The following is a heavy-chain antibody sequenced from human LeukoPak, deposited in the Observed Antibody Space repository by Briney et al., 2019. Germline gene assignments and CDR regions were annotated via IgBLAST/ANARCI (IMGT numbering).Heavy chain of an antibody. V-gene: IGHV1-2*02. J-gene: IGHJ4*02. D-gene: IGHD6-19*01. CDR3: ARDLNRFGVYSSDFRNYDF. CDR1: GYTFTGYY. CDR2: INPNSGGT. Sequence: ASVKLSFKASGYTFTGYYMHWVRQAPGQGLEWMGWINPNSGGTNYAQKFQGRVTMTRDTSISTAYMELSRLRSDDTAVYYCARDLNRFGVYSSDFRNYDFWGQGTLVTVSS.